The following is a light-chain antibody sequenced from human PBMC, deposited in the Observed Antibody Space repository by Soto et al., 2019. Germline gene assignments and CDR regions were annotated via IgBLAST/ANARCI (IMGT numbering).Light chain of an antibody. CDR1: QSVSNNY. V-gene: IGKV3-20*01. CDR2: GAS. CDR3: QQYGSSGT. J-gene: IGKJ1*01. Sequence: EIVFTQSPGTLSLSPGERATLSCRASQSVSNNYLAWYQQNPGQAPRRLIYGASNTATGIPDMISGSWSRTDFTLTISRLEPEDFALYYCQQYGSSGTFGQGTKVDIK.